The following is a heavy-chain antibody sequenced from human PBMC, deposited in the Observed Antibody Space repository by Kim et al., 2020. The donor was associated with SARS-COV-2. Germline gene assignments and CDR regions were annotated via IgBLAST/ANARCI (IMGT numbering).Heavy chain of an antibody. CDR2: ISSSSSTI. CDR1: GFTFSSYS. CDR3: ARGCVGDCYPRFGY. J-gene: IGHJ4*02. Sequence: GGSLRLSCAASGFTFSSYSMNWVRQAPGKGLEWVSYISSSSSTIYYADSVKGRFTISRDNAKNSLYLQMNSLRDEDTAVYYCARGCVGDCYPRFGYWGQGTLVTVPS. V-gene: IGHV3-48*02. D-gene: IGHD2-21*02.